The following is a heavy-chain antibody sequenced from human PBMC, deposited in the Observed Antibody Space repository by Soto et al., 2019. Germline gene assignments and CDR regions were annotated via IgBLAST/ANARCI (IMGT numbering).Heavy chain of an antibody. CDR2: ISAYNGNT. CDR1: GYTFTRYG. CDR3: TRESYDSSGTCFDI. V-gene: IGHV1-18*01. D-gene: IGHD3-22*01. Sequence: ASVKVSCKASGYTFTRYGISWVRQAPGQGLEWMGWISAYNGNTNYAQKLQGRVTMTTDTSTSTAYMELRSLRSDDTAVYYCTRESYDSSGTCFDIWGQGTMVTVSS. J-gene: IGHJ3*02.